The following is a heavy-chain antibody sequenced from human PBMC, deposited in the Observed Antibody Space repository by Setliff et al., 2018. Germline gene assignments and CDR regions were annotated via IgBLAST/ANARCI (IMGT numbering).Heavy chain of an antibody. CDR2: IYSSGSS. D-gene: IGHD3-22*01. CDR1: GGSISSSY. CDR3: ARAAKYDSSGYYGFWFDP. J-gene: IGHJ5*02. V-gene: IGHV4-59*01. Sequence: SETLSLTCSVSGGSISSSYRTWIRQPPGKGLEWIGYIYSSGSSNYNPSLKSRVTISVDTSKNQFSLRLSSVTAADTAVYYCARAAKYDSSGYYGFWFDPWGQGNLVTVSS.